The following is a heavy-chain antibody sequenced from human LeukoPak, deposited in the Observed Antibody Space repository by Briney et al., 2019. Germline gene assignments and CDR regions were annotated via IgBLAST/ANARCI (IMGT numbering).Heavy chain of an antibody. D-gene: IGHD3-22*01. J-gene: IGHJ4*02. V-gene: IGHV1-18*01. CDR2: ISAYNGNT. CDR1: GYTFTSYG. Sequence: RASGKVSCKASGYTFTSYGISWVRQAPGQGREWMGWISAYNGNTNYAHKLQGRVTMTTDTSTSTAYMELRSLRSDDAAVYYCARGGYYDRSGCHFDYWGQGTLVTVSS. CDR3: ARGGYYDRSGCHFDY.